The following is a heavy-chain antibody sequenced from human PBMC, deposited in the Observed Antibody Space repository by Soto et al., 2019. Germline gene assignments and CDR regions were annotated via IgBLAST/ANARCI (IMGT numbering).Heavy chain of an antibody. CDR3: ARLGFGGGGDF. D-gene: IGHD3-16*01. CDR1: GFTFSRYW. Sequence: EVQLAESGGGLIQPGGSLRLSCATSGFTFSRYWIHWVRQAPGEGLVWVSRISGDGVHTDYAESVKGRFTVSRDIAKSTGYLKMNNLRAEDTAIYYCARLGFGGGGDFWGRGILVPVSS. V-gene: IGHV3-74*01. CDR2: ISGDGVHT. J-gene: IGHJ4*02.